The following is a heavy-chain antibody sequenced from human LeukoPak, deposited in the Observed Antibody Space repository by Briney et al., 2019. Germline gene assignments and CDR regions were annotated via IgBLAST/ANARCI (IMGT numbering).Heavy chain of an antibody. V-gene: IGHV3-48*01. J-gene: IGHJ4*02. CDR2: ISPSATTI. CDR3: GKGGDTAMDPFDY. D-gene: IGHD5-18*01. Sequence: GGSLRLSCAASAFTFSGYSMNWVRQAPGKGLEWVSYISPSATTIYYADSVKGRFTISRDNAKNSLYLQMNSLRAEDTALYYCGKGGDTAMDPFDYWGQGTLVNVSS. CDR1: AFTFSGYS.